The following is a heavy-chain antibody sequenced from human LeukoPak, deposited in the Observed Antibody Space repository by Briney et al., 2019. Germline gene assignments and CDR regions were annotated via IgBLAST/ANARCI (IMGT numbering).Heavy chain of an antibody. J-gene: IGHJ6*03. D-gene: IGHD2-2*01. CDR2: INPNSGGT. Sequence: ASVKVSCKASGYTFTGYYMHWVRQAPGQGLEWMGWINPNSGGTNYAQKFQSRVTMTRDTSISTAYMELSRLRSDDTAVYYCARDGYYCSSTSCYLDGPYYYMDVWGKGTTVTVSS. V-gene: IGHV1-2*02. CDR3: ARDGYYCSSTSCYLDGPYYYMDV. CDR1: GYTFTGYY.